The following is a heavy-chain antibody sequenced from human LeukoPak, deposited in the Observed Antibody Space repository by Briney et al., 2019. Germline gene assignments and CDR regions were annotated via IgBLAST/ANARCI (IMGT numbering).Heavy chain of an antibody. CDR3: ARDAQLGPLFAH. D-gene: IGHD7-27*01. V-gene: IGHV6-1*01. Sequence: SQTLSLTCAISGDTISNNTAAWHWIRQSPSRGLEWLGRTYYRSKWSNDYAVSVKSRITINPDTSKNQFSLQLSSLTPEDTAVYYCARDAQLGPLFAHWGQGTPVTVSS. CDR1: GDTISNNTAA. J-gene: IGHJ4*02. CDR2: TYYRSKWSN.